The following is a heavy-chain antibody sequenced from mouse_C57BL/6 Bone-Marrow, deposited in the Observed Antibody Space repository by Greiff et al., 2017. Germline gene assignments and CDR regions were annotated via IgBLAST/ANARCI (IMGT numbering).Heavy chain of an antibody. CDR3: ARDWEDYWYFDV. J-gene: IGHJ1*03. Sequence: QVQLQQPGAELVKPGASVKMSCKASGYTFTSYWIPWVKQRPGQGLEWIGDIYPGSGSTNYNEKFKSKATLTVDTSSSTAYMQLSSLTSEDSAVYYCARDWEDYWYFDVWGTGTTVTVSS. CDR2: IYPGSGST. V-gene: IGHV1-55*01. D-gene: IGHD4-1*01. CDR1: GYTFTSYW.